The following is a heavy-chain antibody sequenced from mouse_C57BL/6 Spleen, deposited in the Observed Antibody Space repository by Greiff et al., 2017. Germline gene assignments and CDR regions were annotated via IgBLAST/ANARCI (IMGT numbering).Heavy chain of an antibody. CDR3: ARDGDAYDYDVVSLAY. V-gene: IGHV5-4*01. CDR2: ISDGGSYT. Sequence: EVMLVESGGGLVKPGGSLKLSCAASGFTFSSYAMSWVRQTPEKRLEWVATISDGGSYTYYPDNVKGRFTISRDNAKNNLYLQMSHLKSEDTAMYYCARDGDAYDYDVVSLAYWGQGTLVTVSA. J-gene: IGHJ3*01. D-gene: IGHD2-4*01. CDR1: GFTFSSYA.